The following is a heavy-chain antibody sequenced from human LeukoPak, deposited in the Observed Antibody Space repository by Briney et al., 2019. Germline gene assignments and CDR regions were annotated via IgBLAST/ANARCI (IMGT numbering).Heavy chain of an antibody. CDR3: VQRIRVGASYFDS. CDR1: GFTVSDYY. V-gene: IGHV3-23*01. CDR2: ISGSGSNT. J-gene: IGHJ4*02. Sequence: GGSLRLSCAASGFTVSDYYMSWIRQAPGKGLEWVSGISGSGSNTYNADSVKGRFTISRDNSKETVYLQMNSLRVEDTAVYYCVQRIRVGASYFDSWGQGAMVTVSS. D-gene: IGHD1-26*01.